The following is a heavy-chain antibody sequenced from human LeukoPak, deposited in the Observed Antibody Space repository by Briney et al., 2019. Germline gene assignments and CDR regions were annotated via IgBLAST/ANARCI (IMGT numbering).Heavy chain of an antibody. Sequence: SETLSLTCTVSGGSINSYYWSWIRQPPGKGLEWIGYIYYSGSTNYNPSLKSRVTISVDTSKNQFSLRLSSVTAADTAVYYCAKDPGMVRGVLIDYWGQGTLVTVSS. CDR2: IYYSGST. CDR3: AKDPGMVRGVLIDY. J-gene: IGHJ4*02. D-gene: IGHD3-10*01. CDR1: GGSINSYY. V-gene: IGHV4-59*01.